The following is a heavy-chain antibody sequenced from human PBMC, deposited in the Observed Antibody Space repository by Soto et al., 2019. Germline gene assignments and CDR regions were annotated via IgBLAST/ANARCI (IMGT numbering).Heavy chain of an antibody. D-gene: IGHD5-12*01. J-gene: IGHJ5*02. CDR2: IIPIFGTA. V-gene: IGHV1-69*13. CDR1: GGTFSSYA. CDR3: ARGKFDSGYDFVRGWFDP. Sequence: GASVKVSCKASGGTFSSYAISWVRQAPGQGLEWMGGIIPIFGTANYAQKFQGRVTITADESTSTAYMELSSLRSEDTAVYYCARGKFDSGYDFVRGWFDPWGQGTLVTVSS.